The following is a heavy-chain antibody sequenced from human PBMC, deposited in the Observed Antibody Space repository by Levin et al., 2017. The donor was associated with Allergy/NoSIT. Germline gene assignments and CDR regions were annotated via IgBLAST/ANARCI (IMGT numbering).Heavy chain of an antibody. D-gene: IGHD6-19*01. CDR1: GGSFRGNY. CDR3: ARRQAVGRAGSGFDY. V-gene: IGHV4-34*01. Sequence: MSSETLSLTCAVYGGSFRGNYWNWIRQPPGMGLEWIGEINYAGYTNYNSSLKSRVTISRDTSKNQFSLTLTSVTAADTAVYYCARRQAVGRAGSGFDYWGPGGLVTVSS. J-gene: IGHJ4*02. CDR2: INYAGYT.